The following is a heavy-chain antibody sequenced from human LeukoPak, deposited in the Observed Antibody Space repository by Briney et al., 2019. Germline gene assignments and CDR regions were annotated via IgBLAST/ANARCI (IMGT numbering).Heavy chain of an antibody. CDR1: GFTFSDYY. V-gene: IGHV3-11*04. CDR2: ISSSGSTI. J-gene: IGHJ4*02. D-gene: IGHD3-10*01. Sequence: PGGSLRLSCAASGFTFSDYYMSWIRQAPGKGLEWVSYISSSGSTIYYADSVKGRFTISRDNSKNTLYLQMNSLRAEDTAVYYCAKDLTYGSGSTHFDYWGQGTLVTVSS. CDR3: AKDLTYGSGSTHFDY.